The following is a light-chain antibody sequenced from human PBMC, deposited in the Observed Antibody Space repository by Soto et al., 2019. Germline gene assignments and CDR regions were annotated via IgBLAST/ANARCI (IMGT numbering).Light chain of an antibody. CDR1: QDINNY. Sequence: DIPMTQSPSSLSASVGDRVTITCRASQDINNYLAWYQQKPGKPPKLLIYAASTLQSGVPSRFSGGGSGTDFTLTINSLQPEDVATYYCQRYNNGPPVTFSPGTKV. CDR3: QRYNNGPPVT. CDR2: AAS. V-gene: IGKV1-27*01. J-gene: IGKJ3*01.